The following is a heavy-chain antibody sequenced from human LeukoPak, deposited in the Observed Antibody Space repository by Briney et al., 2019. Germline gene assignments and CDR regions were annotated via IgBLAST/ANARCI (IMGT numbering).Heavy chain of an antibody. CDR3: ARGALLWFGNYYYYYMDV. V-gene: IGHV4-59*01. CDR2: IYYSGST. J-gene: IGHJ6*03. D-gene: IGHD3-10*01. Sequence: SETLSLTCTVSGGSISSYYWSWIRQPPGKGLEWIGYIYYSGSTNYNPSLKSRVTISVDTSKNQFSLKLSSVTAADTAVYYCARGALLWFGNYYYYYMDVWGKGTTVTISS. CDR1: GGSISSYY.